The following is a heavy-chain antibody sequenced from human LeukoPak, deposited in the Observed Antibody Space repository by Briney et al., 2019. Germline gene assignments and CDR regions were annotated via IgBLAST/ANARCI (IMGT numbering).Heavy chain of an antibody. J-gene: IGHJ6*03. D-gene: IGHD3-10*01. Sequence: SETLSLTCAVYGGSFSGYYWSWIRQPAGKGLEWIGRIYTSGSTNYNPSLKSRVTISVDTSKNQFSLKLSSVTAADTAVYYCARDLYGSGSYPNYYYYMDVWGKGTTVTISS. CDR1: GGSFSGYY. CDR2: IYTSGST. CDR3: ARDLYGSGSYPNYYYYMDV. V-gene: IGHV4-59*10.